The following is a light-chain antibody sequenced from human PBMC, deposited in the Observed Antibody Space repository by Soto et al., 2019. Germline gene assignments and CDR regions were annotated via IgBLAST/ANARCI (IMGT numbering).Light chain of an antibody. CDR2: DTS. J-gene: IGKJ5*01. CDR3: QQYNNWPPIN. V-gene: IGKV3-15*01. Sequence: EIVMTQSPATLAVSPVERATLSCRASQSVSIKLAWYQQKPGQAPRLLIYDTSTRATGIPARFSGSGSGTESTLTISSLQSEDFAVYYCQQYNNWPPINFGQGTRLEIK. CDR1: QSVSIK.